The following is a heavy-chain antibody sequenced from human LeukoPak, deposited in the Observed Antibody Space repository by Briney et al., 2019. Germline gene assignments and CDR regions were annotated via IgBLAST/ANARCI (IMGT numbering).Heavy chain of an antibody. D-gene: IGHD4-23*01. V-gene: IGHV3-74*01. CDR3: ARVNYGGHFDY. CDR1: GFTFTSDW. J-gene: IGHJ4*02. Sequence: PGGSLRLSCVASGFTFTSDWMYWVRQAPGKGLVWVSRINGDGSSTTYADSVKGRFTISRDNAKNTVYLQMNSLRAEDAAVYYCARVNYGGHFDYWGPGTLATVPS. CDR2: INGDGSST.